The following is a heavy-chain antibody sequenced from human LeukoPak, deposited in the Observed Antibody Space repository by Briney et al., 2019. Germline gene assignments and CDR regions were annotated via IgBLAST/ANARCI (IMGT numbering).Heavy chain of an antibody. Sequence: GASVKVSCKATGYTFTTYYMHWVRQAPGQGLEWMGIIHPSGGSTCNAQKFQGRVTMTRDTSTSTDYMELSSLRSEDTAVYYCARDSGSSSIDYWGQGTLVTVSS. J-gene: IGHJ4*02. CDR3: ARDSGSSSIDY. D-gene: IGHD6-6*01. V-gene: IGHV1-46*01. CDR2: IHPSGGST. CDR1: GYTFTTYY.